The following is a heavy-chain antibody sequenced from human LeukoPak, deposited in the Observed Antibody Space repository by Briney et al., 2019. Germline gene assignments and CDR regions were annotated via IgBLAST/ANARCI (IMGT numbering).Heavy chain of an antibody. CDR1: GFTFSSYA. V-gene: IGHV3-30-3*01. CDR2: ISHDGSNK. Sequence: GGSLRLSCAASGFTFSSYAMHWVRQAPGKGLEWVAVISHDGSNKYYADSVKGRFTISRDNSKNTLYLQMNSLRAEDTAVYYCARDRPEYYYDSSGYYPDYWGQGTLVTASS. J-gene: IGHJ4*02. CDR3: ARDRPEYYYDSSGYYPDY. D-gene: IGHD3-22*01.